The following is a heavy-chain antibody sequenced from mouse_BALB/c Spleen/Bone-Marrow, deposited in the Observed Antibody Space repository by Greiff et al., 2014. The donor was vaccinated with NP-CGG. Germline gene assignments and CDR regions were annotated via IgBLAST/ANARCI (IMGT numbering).Heavy chain of an antibody. Sequence: QVQLKESGAELVRPGSSVKISCKASGYAFSSYWMNWVKQRPGQGLEWIGQIYPGDGDTNYNGKFKGKATLTADKSSSTAYMQLSSLTSEDSAVYFCARQYGNYFDYWGQGTTFTVSS. V-gene: IGHV1-80*01. J-gene: IGHJ2*01. CDR2: IYPGDGDT. D-gene: IGHD2-10*02. CDR1: GYAFSSYW. CDR3: ARQYGNYFDY.